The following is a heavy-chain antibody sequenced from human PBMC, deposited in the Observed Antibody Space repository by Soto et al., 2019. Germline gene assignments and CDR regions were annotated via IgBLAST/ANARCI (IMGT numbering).Heavy chain of an antibody. CDR1: GFTFSSYA. CDR3: AKNQGGYCSGGSCYSVWVRADFDY. J-gene: IGHJ4*02. Sequence: EVQLLESGGGLVQPGGSLRLSCAASGFTFSSYAMSWVRQAPGKGLGWVSAISGSGGSTYYADSVKGRFTISRDNSKNTLYLQMNSLRAEDTAVYYCAKNQGGYCSGGSCYSVWVRADFDYWGQGTLVTVSS. D-gene: IGHD2-15*01. V-gene: IGHV3-23*01. CDR2: ISGSGGST.